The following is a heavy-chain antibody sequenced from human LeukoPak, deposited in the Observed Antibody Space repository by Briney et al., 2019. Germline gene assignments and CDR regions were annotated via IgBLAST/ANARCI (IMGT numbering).Heavy chain of an antibody. J-gene: IGHJ1*01. Sequence: GRSLRLSCAASGFTFSSYAMHWVRQAPGKGLEWVAVISYDGSNKYYADSVKGRFTISRDNSKNTLYLQMNSLRAEDTAVYYCAKDISGYYSTEYFQHWGQGTLVTVSS. D-gene: IGHD3-22*01. CDR1: GFTFSSYA. CDR3: AKDISGYYSTEYFQH. V-gene: IGHV3-30-3*01. CDR2: ISYDGSNK.